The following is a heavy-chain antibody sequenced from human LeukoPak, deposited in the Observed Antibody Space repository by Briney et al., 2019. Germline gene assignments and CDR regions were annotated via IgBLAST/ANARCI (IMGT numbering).Heavy chain of an antibody. Sequence: GGSLRLSCAASGFTFSSYAMHWVRQAPGKGLEWVSSISWNSDSIVYADSVKGRFTNSRDNAKNSLYLQMNSLRAEDTALYYCAKASGNWYYYDHSGYDYFHYWGQGTLVTVSS. D-gene: IGHD3-22*01. V-gene: IGHV3-9*01. CDR3: AKASGNWYYYDHSGYDYFHY. J-gene: IGHJ4*02. CDR2: ISWNSDSI. CDR1: GFTFSSYA.